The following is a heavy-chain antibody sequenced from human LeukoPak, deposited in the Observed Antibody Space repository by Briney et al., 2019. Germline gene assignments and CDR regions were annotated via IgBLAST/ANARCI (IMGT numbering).Heavy chain of an antibody. CDR1: GFTFSSYW. V-gene: IGHV3-7*01. D-gene: IGHD6-13*01. CDR3: APPPIAATGN. Sequence: GGSLRLSCAASGFTFSSYWMSWVRQAPGKGLEWVANIRQDGSDKNYVDSVEGRFTISRDNAKRSLYLQMNSLRAEDTAVYYCAPPPIAATGNWGQGTLVTVST. CDR2: IRQDGSDK. J-gene: IGHJ4*02.